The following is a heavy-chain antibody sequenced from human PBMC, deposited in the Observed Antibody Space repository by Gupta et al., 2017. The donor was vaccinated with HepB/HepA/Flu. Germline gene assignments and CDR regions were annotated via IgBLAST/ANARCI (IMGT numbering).Heavy chain of an antibody. V-gene: IGHV4-39*01. CDR3: VSINARAVAGHFDY. D-gene: IGHD6-19*01. CDR2: FSNSGSA. J-gene: IGHJ4*02. CDR1: GGSIRSSPYS. Sequence: QLQLQESGPRLAKPSETLSLTCTVSGGSIRSSPYSWGWIRQPPGKGLEWIGNFSNSGSADYNPSLRSRVSTSLHTSKNQFSLRPTFVTAADTAVYYCVSINARAVAGHFDYGGQGILVTVSS.